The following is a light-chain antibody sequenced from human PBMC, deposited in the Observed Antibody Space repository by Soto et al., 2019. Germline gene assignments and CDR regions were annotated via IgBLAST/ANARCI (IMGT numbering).Light chain of an antibody. J-gene: IGLJ1*01. CDR2: EVS. CDR1: SSDVGGYNY. CDR3: SSYTNINTHV. Sequence: QSALTQPASVSGSPGQSITISCTGTSSDVGGYNYVSWYQQHPGKAPKLLIFEVSHRPSGISGRFSGSNSGNTASLTISGLQAEDEADYYCSSYTNINTHVFGTGTKVTVL. V-gene: IGLV2-14*01.